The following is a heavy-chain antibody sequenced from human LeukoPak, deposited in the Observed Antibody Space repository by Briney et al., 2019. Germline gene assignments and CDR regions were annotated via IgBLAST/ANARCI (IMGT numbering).Heavy chain of an antibody. CDR1: GASVSSASY. CDR3: ARSRAFNSGAFDP. J-gene: IGHJ5*02. V-gene: IGHV4-61*01. Sequence: SETLSLTCTVSGASVSSASYWTWIRQPPGKGVERIAHIYNGVNTNYNPSLKSRVTISVDSSKNQFSLRLNSVTAADTAVYYCARSRAFNSGAFDPWGQGSLVTVSS. CDR2: IYNGVNT. D-gene: IGHD1-26*01.